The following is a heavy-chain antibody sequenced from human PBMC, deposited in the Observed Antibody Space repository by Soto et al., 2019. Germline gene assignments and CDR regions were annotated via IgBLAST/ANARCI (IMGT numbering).Heavy chain of an antibody. V-gene: IGHV1-46*01. D-gene: IGHD1-1*01. J-gene: IGHJ6*02. CDR1: GYTFTSYY. CDR3: ASISRRTYYYGGMDV. CDR2: INPGGGST. Sequence: QVQLVQSGAEVKKPGASVKVSCKASGYTFTSYYMHWVRQAPGQGLEWMGIINPGGGSTSYAQKIQGRVTMTRDTSTSTVYMELSSLRSEDTAVYYCASISRRTYYYGGMDVWGQGTKVTVSS.